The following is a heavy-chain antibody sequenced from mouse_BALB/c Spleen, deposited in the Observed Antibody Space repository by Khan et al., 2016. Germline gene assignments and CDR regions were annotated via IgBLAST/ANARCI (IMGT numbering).Heavy chain of an antibody. J-gene: IGHJ3*01. CDR2: NDPYDSET. CDR1: GYTFTSHW. CDR3: ARSHGSGCGFAY. Sequence: QVQLQQPGAELVRPGASVKLSCKASGYTFTSHWTNWVKQRPEQGLVWIGRNDPYDSETHYNLTFKDKAILTVDKSSSTSYMQLSSLTSEAAAVDAVARSHGSGCGFAYWGKRALVTVSA. D-gene: IGHD1-1*01. V-gene: IGHV1-52*01.